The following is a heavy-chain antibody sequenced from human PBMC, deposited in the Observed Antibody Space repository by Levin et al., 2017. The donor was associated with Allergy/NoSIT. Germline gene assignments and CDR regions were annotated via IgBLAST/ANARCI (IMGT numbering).Heavy chain of an antibody. CDR3: ARGGHLNEKWFDP. J-gene: IGHJ5*02. Sequence: GESLKISCKDSGYTFTSYWIGWVRQMPGKGLEWMGIIYPGDSDTRYSPSFQGHVTISVDKSVSTAYLQWSSLKASDTAMYFCARGGHLNEKWFDPWGQGTLVTVSS. CDR2: IYPGDSDT. CDR1: GYTFTSYW. D-gene: IGHD3-16*01. V-gene: IGHV5-51*01.